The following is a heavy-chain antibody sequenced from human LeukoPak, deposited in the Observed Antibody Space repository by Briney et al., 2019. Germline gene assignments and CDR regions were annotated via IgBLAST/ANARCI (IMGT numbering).Heavy chain of an antibody. Sequence: ASVKVSCKASGYTFTSYGISWVRQAPGQGLEWMGWISAYNGNTNYAQKLQGRVTMTTDTSTRRAYMELRSMRSDETAVYYCARFVVVPAAQLKSVDCYYYYYMDVWGKGTTVTVSS. D-gene: IGHD2-2*01. J-gene: IGHJ6*03. CDR1: GYTFTSYG. V-gene: IGHV1-18*01. CDR3: ARFVVVPAAQLKSVDCYYYYYMDV. CDR2: ISAYNGNT.